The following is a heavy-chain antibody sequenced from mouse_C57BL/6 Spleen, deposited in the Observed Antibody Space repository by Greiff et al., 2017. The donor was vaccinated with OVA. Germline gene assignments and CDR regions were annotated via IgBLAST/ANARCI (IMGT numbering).Heavy chain of an antibody. CDR1: GYSITSAY. D-gene: IGHD1-1*01. J-gene: IGHJ2*01. V-gene: IGHV3-8*01. CDR2: ISYSGST. CDR3: ARSPIRDY. Sequence: EVQLVESGPGLAKPSPTLSLTCSVTGYSITSAYWNWIRKFPGNKLEYIGHISYSGSTYYNPSLKSRISITRDTSKNQYYLQLNAVTTEDTATYCWARSPIRDYWGQGATLTVSS.